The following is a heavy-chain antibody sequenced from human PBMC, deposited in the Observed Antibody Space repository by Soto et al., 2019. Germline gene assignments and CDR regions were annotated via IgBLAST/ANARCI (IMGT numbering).Heavy chain of an antibody. CDR1: GFIFSSYA. CDR2: IGGSGGTT. J-gene: IGHJ4*02. V-gene: IGHV3-23*01. Sequence: GGSLRLSCAASGFIFSSYAMSWVRQAPGKGLEWVSGIGGSGGTTYYADSVKGRFTISRDNSKNTLYLQMNSLRAEDTAVYYCAKGVTGTTRNYYDYWGQGTLVTVSS. D-gene: IGHD1-1*01. CDR3: AKGVTGTTRNYYDY.